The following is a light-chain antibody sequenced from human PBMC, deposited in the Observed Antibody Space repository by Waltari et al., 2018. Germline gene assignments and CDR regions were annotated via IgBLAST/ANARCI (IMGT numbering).Light chain of an antibody. CDR2: NHK. J-gene: IGLJ1*01. V-gene: IGLV3-25*03. CDR1: ALPKQY. CDR3: QSIDASGVYYV. Sequence: SYVLTQPPSLSVSPGQTARITCSGDALPKQYGFWYQRKPGQAPVMIIYNHKERPSAIPDRFSGSSSGTTVTLIISGVRAEDEADYYCQSIDASGVYYVFGGGTKLTVL.